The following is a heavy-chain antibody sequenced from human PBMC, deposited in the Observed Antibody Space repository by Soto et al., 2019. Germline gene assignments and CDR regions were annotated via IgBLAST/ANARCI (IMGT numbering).Heavy chain of an antibody. CDR2: VTDNGRST. V-gene: IGHV3-23*01. J-gene: IGHJ4*02. Sequence: PGGSLRLSCAASGFTFSRDGTSWVRQAPGKGLEWVSLVTDNGRSTYYADSVKGRFTISRDNTKNTLFLQMNSLRAEDTAVYYCAKERATTTAFDYWGQGALVTVSS. D-gene: IGHD4-17*01. CDR3: AKERATTTAFDY. CDR1: GFTFSRDG.